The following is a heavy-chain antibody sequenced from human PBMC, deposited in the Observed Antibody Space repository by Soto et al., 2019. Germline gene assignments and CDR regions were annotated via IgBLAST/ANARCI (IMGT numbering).Heavy chain of an antibody. CDR1: GFTFSSYA. V-gene: IGHV3-30-3*01. Sequence: GGSLRLSCAASGFTFSSYAMHWVRQAPGKGLEWVAVISYDGSNKYYADPVKGRFTISRDNSKNTLYLQMNSLRAEDTAVYYCAREYYDRYYYYGMDVWGQGTTVTVSS. CDR3: AREYYDRYYYYGMDV. D-gene: IGHD1-26*01. J-gene: IGHJ6*02. CDR2: ISYDGSNK.